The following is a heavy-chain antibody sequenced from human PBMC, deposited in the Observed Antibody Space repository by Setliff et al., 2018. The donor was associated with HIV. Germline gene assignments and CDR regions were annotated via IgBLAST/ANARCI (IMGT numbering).Heavy chain of an antibody. Sequence: SETLSLTCSVSGASSTSHNWSWIRQAAGKGLEWIGRIYTRGNTNYNPSLRSLVTMSVDTSKNQFSLKVTSVIAADTAVYYCTRYLWGDDYYYSNMDVWGKGTTVTVSS. D-gene: IGHD2-21*02. J-gene: IGHJ6*03. CDR1: GASSTSHN. CDR2: IYTRGNT. CDR3: TRYLWGDDYYYSNMDV. V-gene: IGHV4-4*07.